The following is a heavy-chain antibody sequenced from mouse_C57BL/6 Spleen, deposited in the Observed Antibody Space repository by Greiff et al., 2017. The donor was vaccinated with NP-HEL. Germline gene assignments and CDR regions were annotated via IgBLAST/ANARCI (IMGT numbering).Heavy chain of an antibody. CDR1: GYTFTDYN. CDR2: INPNNGGT. D-gene: IGHD4-1*01. V-gene: IGHV1-18*01. J-gene: IGHJ4*01. CDR3: AKANWDVYYAMAY. Sequence: VQLQQSGPELVKPGASVKIPCKASGYTFTDYNMDWVKQSHGKSLEWIGDINPNNGGTIYNQKFKGKATLTVDKSSSTAYMELRSLTSEDTAVYYCAKANWDVYYAMAYWGQGTSVTVSS.